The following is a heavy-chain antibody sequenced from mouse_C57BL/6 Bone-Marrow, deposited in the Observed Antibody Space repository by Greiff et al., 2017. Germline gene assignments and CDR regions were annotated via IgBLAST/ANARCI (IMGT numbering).Heavy chain of an antibody. CDR3: ARLGGYYPPWFAY. V-gene: IGHV1-85*01. J-gene: IGHJ3*01. D-gene: IGHD2-3*01. CDR1: GYTFTSYD. Sequence: VQLQESGPELVKPGASVKLSCKASGYTFTSYDINWVKQRPGQGLAWIGWIYPRDGSTKYNEKFKGKATLTVDTSSSTAYMELHSLTSEDSAVYFCARLGGYYPPWFAYWGQGTLVTVSA. CDR2: IYPRDGST.